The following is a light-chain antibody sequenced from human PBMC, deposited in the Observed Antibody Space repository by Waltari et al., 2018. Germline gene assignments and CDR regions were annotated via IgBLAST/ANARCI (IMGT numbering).Light chain of an antibody. Sequence: VLLTQSPASLSVSPGDTVILPCRASQSVRTNLVWYQQKTGQAPRTLIYGASTRASGVPSRFRGSGSETDFTLIISSLQSEDAAVYFCQQYYVWPPITFGGGTKLEI. CDR2: GAS. CDR3: QQYYVWPPIT. CDR1: QSVRTN. J-gene: IGKJ4*01. V-gene: IGKV3-15*01.